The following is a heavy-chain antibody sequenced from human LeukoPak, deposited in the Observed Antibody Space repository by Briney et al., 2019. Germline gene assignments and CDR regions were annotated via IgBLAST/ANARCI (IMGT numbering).Heavy chain of an antibody. CDR2: IFHSGST. J-gene: IGHJ4*02. CDR1: GGSISSGDSY. D-gene: IGHD2-15*01. CDR3: ARGELLYHY. Sequence: KPSETLSLTCTVSGGSISSGDSYWSWIRQPPGKGLEWIGYIFHSGSTFYNPSLKSRITMSVDTSKNQFSLKLSSVTAADTAVYYCARGELLYHYWGQGALVTVSS. V-gene: IGHV4-30-4*01.